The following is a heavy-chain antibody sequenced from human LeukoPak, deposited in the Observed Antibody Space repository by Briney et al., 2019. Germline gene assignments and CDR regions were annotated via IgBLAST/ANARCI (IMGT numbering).Heavy chain of an antibody. V-gene: IGHV3-23*01. D-gene: IGHD2-15*01. J-gene: IGHJ4*02. CDR1: GFTFSSYA. CDR2: MSGSGGST. CDR3: AKDVRGDCSGGSCSSY. Sequence: PGGSLRLSCTASGFTFSSYAKTWVCQAPGKGQEWVSAMSGSGGSTYYADSVNGRFTISRDNSKNTLYLQMNSLRAEDTAVDYCAKDVRGDCSGGSCSSYWGQGTLVTVSS.